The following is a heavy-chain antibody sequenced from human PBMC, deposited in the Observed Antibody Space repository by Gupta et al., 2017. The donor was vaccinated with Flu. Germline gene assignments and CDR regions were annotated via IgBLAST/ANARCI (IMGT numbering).Heavy chain of an antibody. CDR3: TRDVGFCNGGSCYRWVVD. J-gene: IGHJ4*02. CDR2: ISHNGEIT. D-gene: IGHD2-15*01. CDR1: GFTFSSYA. V-gene: IGHV3-48*02. Sequence: EVQLVESGGGLVQPGGSLRLSCEASGFTFSSYALNWVRQAPGKGLEWISYISHNGEITYYADSVKGRFRISRDDARKSLYLQMGSLRDEDTALYYCTRDVGFCNGGSCYRWVVDWGQGTLVTVSS.